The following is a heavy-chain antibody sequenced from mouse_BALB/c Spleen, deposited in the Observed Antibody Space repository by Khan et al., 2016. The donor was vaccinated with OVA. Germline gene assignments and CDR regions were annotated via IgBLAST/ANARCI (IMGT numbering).Heavy chain of an antibody. CDR2: IDPTTGYT. D-gene: IGHD1-1*01. Sequence: QVQLQQSGAELAKPGASVKMSCKASGYTFTNYWMHWVKQRPGQGLEWIGYIDPTTGYTEYNQKFKDKATLTAAKSSSTAYMQLSSLTSEDSAVYYCTGHGSSYTRFGYWGQGTLVTVSA. J-gene: IGHJ3*01. CDR3: TGHGSSYTRFGY. V-gene: IGHV1-7*01. CDR1: GYTFTNYW.